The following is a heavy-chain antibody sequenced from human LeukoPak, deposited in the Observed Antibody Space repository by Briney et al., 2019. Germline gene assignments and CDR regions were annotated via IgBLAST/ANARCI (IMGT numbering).Heavy chain of an antibody. Sequence: GGSLRLSCVASGFTFSSHHMNWVRQTPGKGLESVATIKPDGSEKYYVDSVKGRFTISRDNAKSSLYPQMNSLRAEDTGAYFCARMSSYCDYWGQGTLVTVSS. CDR3: ARMSSYCDY. D-gene: IGHD2-2*01. J-gene: IGHJ4*02. V-gene: IGHV3-7*01. CDR2: IKPDGSEK. CDR1: GFTFSSHH.